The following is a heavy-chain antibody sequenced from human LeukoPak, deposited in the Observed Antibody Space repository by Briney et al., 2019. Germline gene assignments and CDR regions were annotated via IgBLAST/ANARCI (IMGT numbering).Heavy chain of an antibody. CDR1: GGSISSGGYY. D-gene: IGHD6-13*01. CDR3: AREVTPAKGSSWYGDYFDY. J-gene: IGHJ4*02. CDR2: IYYSGST. V-gene: IGHV4-31*03. Sequence: SETLSLTCTVSGGSISSGGYYWSWIRQHPGKGLEWIGYIYYSGSTYYNPSLKSRVTISVDTSKNQFSLKLSSVTAADTAVYYCAREVTPAKGSSWYGDYFDYWGQGTLVTVSS.